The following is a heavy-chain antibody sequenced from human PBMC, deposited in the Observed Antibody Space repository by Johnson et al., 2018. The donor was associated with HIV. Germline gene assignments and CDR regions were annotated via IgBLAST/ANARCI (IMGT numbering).Heavy chain of an antibody. Sequence: VQLVESGGGVVRPGGSLRLSCAASGFTFDDYGMSWVRQAPGKGLEWVSGINWNGGSTGYADSVKGRFPISRDNAKNSLYLQMNSLRAEDTALYYCARDYYYDSSGYYYGNAFDIWGQGTMVTVSS. V-gene: IGHV3-20*04. D-gene: IGHD3-22*01. CDR3: ARDYYYDSSGYYYGNAFDI. CDR1: GFTFDDYG. J-gene: IGHJ3*02. CDR2: INWNGGST.